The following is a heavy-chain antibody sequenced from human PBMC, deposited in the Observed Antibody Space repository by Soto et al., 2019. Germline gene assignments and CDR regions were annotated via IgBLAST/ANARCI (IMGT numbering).Heavy chain of an antibody. CDR1: GGSISSHY. CDR3: ARLGYYDSSGYYVGY. V-gene: IGHV4-59*08. CDR2: IYHSGST. Sequence: SETLSLTCTVAGGSISSHYWSWIRQPPGKGLEWIGYIYHSGSTYYSPSLKSRLTISVDTSKNQFSLKLSSVTAADTAVYYCARLGYYDSSGYYVGYWGQGTLVTVSS. J-gene: IGHJ4*02. D-gene: IGHD3-22*01.